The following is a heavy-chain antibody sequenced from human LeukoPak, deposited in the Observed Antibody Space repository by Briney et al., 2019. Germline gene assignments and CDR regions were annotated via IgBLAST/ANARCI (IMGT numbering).Heavy chain of an antibody. J-gene: IGHJ4*02. D-gene: IGHD3-16*02. V-gene: IGHV4-4*07. CDR2: IYTSGST. CDR1: GGSISSYY. CDR3: AREGMITFGGVIANRFDY. Sequence: PSETLSLTCTVSGGSISSYYWSWIRQPAGKGLEWIGRIYTSGSTNYNPSLKRRVTISVDTSKNQFSLKLSSVTAADTAVYYCAREGMITFGGVIANRFDYWGQGTLVTVSS.